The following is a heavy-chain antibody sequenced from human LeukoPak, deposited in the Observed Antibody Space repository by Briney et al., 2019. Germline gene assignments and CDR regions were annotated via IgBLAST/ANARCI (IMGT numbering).Heavy chain of an antibody. CDR3: ARVPPRYAKGFDY. D-gene: IGHD2-2*01. CDR2: INHSGST. J-gene: IGHJ4*02. Sequence: SXXLSLTCAVYGGSFSGYYWSWIRQPPGKGLEWIGEINHSGSTNYNPSLKSRVTISVDTSKNQFSLKLSSVTAADTAVYYCARVPPRYAKGFDYWGQGTLVTVSS. V-gene: IGHV4-34*01. CDR1: GGSFSGYY.